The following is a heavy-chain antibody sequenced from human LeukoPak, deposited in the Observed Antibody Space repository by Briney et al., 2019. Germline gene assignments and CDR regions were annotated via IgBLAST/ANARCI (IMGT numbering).Heavy chain of an antibody. CDR3: AKLSVWDGSGNYDY. J-gene: IGHJ4*02. Sequence: GGSLRLSCAASGFTFSSYSMNWVRQALGKGLEWVSSISSSGSTIYYADSVKGRFTISRDSSKNTLYLQMNSLRAEDTAVYYCAKLSVWDGSGNYDYWGQGTLVTVSS. D-gene: IGHD3-10*01. V-gene: IGHV3-21*04. CDR1: GFTFSSYS. CDR2: ISSSGSTI.